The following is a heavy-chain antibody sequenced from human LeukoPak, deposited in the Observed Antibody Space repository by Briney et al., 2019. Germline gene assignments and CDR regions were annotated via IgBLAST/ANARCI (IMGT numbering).Heavy chain of an antibody. CDR3: AREGVFLDPINWFDP. J-gene: IGHJ5*02. CDR1: GGSISSSNW. Sequence: SETLSLTCAVSGGSISSSNWWSWVRQPPGKGLEWIGEIYHSGSTNYNPSLKSRVTISVDKSKNQFSLKLSSVTAADTAVYYCAREGVFLDPINWFDPWGQGTLVTVSS. D-gene: IGHD2-8*01. CDR2: IYHSGST. V-gene: IGHV4-4*02.